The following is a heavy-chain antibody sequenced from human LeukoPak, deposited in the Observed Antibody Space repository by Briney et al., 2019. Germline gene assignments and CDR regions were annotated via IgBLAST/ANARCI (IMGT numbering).Heavy chain of an antibody. D-gene: IGHD6-19*01. Sequence: PSETLSLTCTVSGGSISSYYWSWIRQPPGKGLEWIGYIYYSGSTNYNPSLKSRVTISVDTSKNQFSLKLSSVTAADTAVYYCSRSGTSIGWYGNYFDPWGQGILVTVSS. CDR1: GGSISSYY. CDR3: SRSGTSIGWYGNYFDP. J-gene: IGHJ5*02. CDR2: IYYSGST. V-gene: IGHV4-59*12.